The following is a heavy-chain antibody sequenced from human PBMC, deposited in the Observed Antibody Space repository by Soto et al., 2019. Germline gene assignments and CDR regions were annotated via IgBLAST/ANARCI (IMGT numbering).Heavy chain of an antibody. D-gene: IGHD3-10*01. Sequence: SETLSLTCTVSGGSISSYYWSWIRQPAGKGLEWIGRIYTSGSTNYNPSLKSRVTMSVDTSKNQFSLKLSSVTAADTAVYYWARDLNGFRKRPHKWFDLWGQGTLVTGSS. J-gene: IGHJ5*02. CDR2: IYTSGST. CDR1: GGSISSYY. CDR3: ARDLNGFRKRPHKWFDL. V-gene: IGHV4-4*07.